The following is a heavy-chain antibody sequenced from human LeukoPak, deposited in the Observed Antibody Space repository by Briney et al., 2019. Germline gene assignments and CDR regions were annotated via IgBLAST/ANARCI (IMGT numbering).Heavy chain of an antibody. V-gene: IGHV3-30*03. CDR2: ISYDGSNK. D-gene: IGHD2-15*01. CDR1: GFTFISYG. Sequence: GGSLRLSCAASGFTFISYGMHWVRQAPGKGLEWVAVISYDGSNKYYADSVKGRFTISRDNSKNTLYLQMNSLRAEDTAVYYCAEGGAFDIWGQGTMVTVSS. J-gene: IGHJ3*02. CDR3: AEGGAFDI.